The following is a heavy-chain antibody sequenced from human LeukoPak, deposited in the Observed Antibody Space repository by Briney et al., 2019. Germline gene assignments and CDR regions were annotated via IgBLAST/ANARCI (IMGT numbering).Heavy chain of an antibody. V-gene: IGHV4-59*01. Sequence: SETLCLTCTVSGGSISSYYWSWIRQPPGKGLEWIGYIYYSGSTNYNPSLKSRVTISVDTSKNQFSLKLSSVTAADTAVYYCARVTYYYDSKSPSSGWFDPWGQGTLVTVSS. CDR2: IYYSGST. CDR1: GGSISSYY. D-gene: IGHD3-22*01. CDR3: ARVTYYYDSKSPSSGWFDP. J-gene: IGHJ5*02.